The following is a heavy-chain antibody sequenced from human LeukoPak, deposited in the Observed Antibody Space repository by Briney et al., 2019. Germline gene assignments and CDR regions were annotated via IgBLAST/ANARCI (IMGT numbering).Heavy chain of an antibody. CDR3: ARAMYSPPSYYFDY. D-gene: IGHD2-8*01. CDR2: ISSNGGST. Sequence: GGSLGLSCAASGFTFSSYAMHWVRQAPGKGLEYASAISSNGGSTYYANSVKGRFTISRDNSKNTLYLQMGSLRAEDMAVYYCARAMYSPPSYYFDYWGQGTLVTVSS. V-gene: IGHV3-64*01. CDR1: GFTFSSYA. J-gene: IGHJ4*02.